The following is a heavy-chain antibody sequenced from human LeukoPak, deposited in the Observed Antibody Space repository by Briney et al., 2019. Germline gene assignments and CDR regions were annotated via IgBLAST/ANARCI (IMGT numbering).Heavy chain of an antibody. D-gene: IGHD3-22*01. V-gene: IGHV3-23*01. CDR2: ISGSGGST. CDR1: GFTFSSYA. CDR3: AKSDRITMIVVVTSDAFDI. J-gene: IGHJ3*02. Sequence: GGSLRLSCAASGFTFSSYAMSWVRQAPGKGLEWVSAISGSGGSTYYADSVKGRFTISRDNSKNTLYLQMNSLRVEDTAVYYCAKSDRITMIVVVTSDAFDIWGQGTMVTVSS.